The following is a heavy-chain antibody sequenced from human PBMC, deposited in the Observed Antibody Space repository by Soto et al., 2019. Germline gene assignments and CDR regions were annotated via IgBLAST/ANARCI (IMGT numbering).Heavy chain of an antibody. CDR1: GFPFSSYV. CDR3: AKDSNKYSSSLRGRYFDY. J-gene: IGHJ4*02. V-gene: IGHV3-23*01. D-gene: IGHD4-4*01. Sequence: QPGGSLRLSCAASGFPFSSYVMSWVRQAPGKGLEWVSGISGGGSNTFYATSVKGRFTISRDNSKNTLFLQMNNVGAEDTAIYYCAKDSNKYSSSLRGRYFDYWGQGVGVTVSS. CDR2: ISGGGSNT.